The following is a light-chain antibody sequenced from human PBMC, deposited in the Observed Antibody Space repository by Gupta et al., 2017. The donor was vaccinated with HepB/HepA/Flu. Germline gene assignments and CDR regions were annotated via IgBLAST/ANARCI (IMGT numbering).Light chain of an antibody. CDR3: RQENSCPRT. CDR2: AAY. CDR1: QGIRSD. Sequence: DIQMTQSPSSLSASVGDRVSITCRASQGIRSDLGWYQQKPGKAPQRLIHAAYRIQSGVPLRFSGSGYGTEFTLTISSGQPEDFANYYCRQENSCPRTFGQGTQVEIK. J-gene: IGKJ1*01. V-gene: IGKV1-17*01.